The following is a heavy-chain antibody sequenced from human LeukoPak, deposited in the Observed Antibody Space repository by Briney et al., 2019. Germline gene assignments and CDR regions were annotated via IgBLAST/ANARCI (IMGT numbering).Heavy chain of an antibody. V-gene: IGHV1-69*05. CDR2: IIPIFGTA. CDR3: ARSAGYSGYDSCYYYCHMDV. D-gene: IGHD5-12*01. CDR1: GGTFSSYA. J-gene: IGHJ6*03. Sequence: SVKVSCKASGGTFSSYAISWVRQAPGQGLEWMGGIIPIFGTANYAQKFQGRVTITTDESTSTAYMELSSLRSEDTAVYYCARSAGYSGYDSCYYYCHMDVWGKGTTVTVSS.